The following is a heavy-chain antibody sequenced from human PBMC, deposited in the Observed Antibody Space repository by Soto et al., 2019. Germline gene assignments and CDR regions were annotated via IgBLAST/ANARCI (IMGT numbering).Heavy chain of an antibody. CDR2: IGSDGTAI. V-gene: IGHV3-23*05. CDR1: GFTFNSYA. Sequence: EVQLLESGGAFVQPGGSLRLSCAASGFTFNSYAMSWVRQAPGKGREWVSAIGSDGTAIQYADSVKGRFTISKDNSNDMLYLQMNSLRAEDTAVYYCVRPGLTVTGTRYFDHWGQGALVTVSS. D-gene: IGHD6-19*01. J-gene: IGHJ4*02. CDR3: VRPGLTVTGTRYFDH.